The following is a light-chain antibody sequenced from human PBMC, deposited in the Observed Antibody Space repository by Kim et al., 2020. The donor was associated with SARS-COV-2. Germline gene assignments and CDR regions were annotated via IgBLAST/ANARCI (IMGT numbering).Light chain of an antibody. CDR3: QQRSNWPLT. CDR2: DAS. V-gene: IGKV3-11*01. J-gene: IGKJ4*01. CDR1: QSVSRS. Sequence: LSPGESATPSCRASQSVSRSFAWYQQKPGQAPRLLIYDASKRATGIPARFSGSGSGTDFTLTISSLEPEDFAVYYCQQRSNWPLTFGGGTKVDIK.